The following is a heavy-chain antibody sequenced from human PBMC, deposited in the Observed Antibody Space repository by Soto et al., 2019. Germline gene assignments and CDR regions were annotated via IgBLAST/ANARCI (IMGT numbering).Heavy chain of an antibody. J-gene: IGHJ6*02. V-gene: IGHV1-18*01. CDR3: ARGGYYDSSGSRNYHYYGMDV. Sequence: GPEVKKPGASVKVSCKASGYTFSSYGINWVRQAPGQGLEWLGWISPYDDDTKYAQNLQGRVRMTTDTSTRTVYMDLRSLRSDDTAIYYCARGGYYDSSGSRNYHYYGMDVWGQGTTVTVSS. D-gene: IGHD3-22*01. CDR2: ISPYDDDT. CDR1: GYTFSSYG.